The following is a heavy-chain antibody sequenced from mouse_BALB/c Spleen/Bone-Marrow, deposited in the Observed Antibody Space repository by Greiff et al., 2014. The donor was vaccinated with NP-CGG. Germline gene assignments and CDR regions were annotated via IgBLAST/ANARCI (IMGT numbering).Heavy chain of an antibody. D-gene: IGHD1-1*01. V-gene: IGHV1-7*01. CDR2: INPSTGYT. CDR3: ARQITTVDYAMDY. Sequence: QVQLKESGAELAKPGASVKMSCKASGYTFTSYWMHWVKQRPGQGLEWIGYINPSTGYTEYNQKFKDKATFTADKSSSTAYMQLSSLTSEDSAVYYCARQITTVDYAMDYWGQGTSVTVSS. CDR1: GYTFTSYW. J-gene: IGHJ4*01.